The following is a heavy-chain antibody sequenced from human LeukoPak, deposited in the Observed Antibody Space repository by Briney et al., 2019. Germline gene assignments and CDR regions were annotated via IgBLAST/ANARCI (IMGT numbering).Heavy chain of an antibody. J-gene: IGHJ4*02. CDR2: VYHSGSS. V-gene: IGHV4-38-2*01. CDR1: GYSISSGYY. D-gene: IGHD1-7*01. Sequence: SETVSLNCAVSGYSISSGYYWGWIRQTPGNGLEWIGSVYHSGSSYFNPPLKRRLSILLDTSKNQYSLKMNSVTAADTDVYYCASTGRNYYGDISFDYWGQGALVTVSS. CDR3: ASTGRNYYGDISFDY.